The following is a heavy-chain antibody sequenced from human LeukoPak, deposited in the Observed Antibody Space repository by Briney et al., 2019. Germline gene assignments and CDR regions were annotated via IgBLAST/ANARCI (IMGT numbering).Heavy chain of an antibody. V-gene: IGHV3-30*02. CDR3: AKAGPGYTEPSSVHH. D-gene: IGHD5-18*01. Sequence: GGSLRLSCAASGFPFSNSGMHWVRQAPGKGLEWVAFIRYDGSNEIYADSVKGRFTISRDNSKNTLYLQMDSLRAEDTAVFYCAKAGPGYTEPSSVHHWGQGTLVTVSS. CDR2: IRYDGSNE. J-gene: IGHJ5*02. CDR1: GFPFSNSG.